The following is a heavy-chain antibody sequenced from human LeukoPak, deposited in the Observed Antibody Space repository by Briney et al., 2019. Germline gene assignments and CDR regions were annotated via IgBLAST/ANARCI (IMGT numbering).Heavy chain of an antibody. CDR2: IYYSGSST. J-gene: IGHJ6*02. Sequence: SETLSLTCTVSGGSMSGFFWTWIRQPPGKELEWIGSIYYSGSSTKYNLSLKSRVTVSVDTSKSQFFLKLNSATAADTAVYFCARTSRHYYGSGTNLTPWPAGMDVWGQGTTVTVSS. D-gene: IGHD3-10*01. CDR1: GGSMSGFF. V-gene: IGHV4-59*01. CDR3: ARTSRHYYGSGTNLTPWPAGMDV.